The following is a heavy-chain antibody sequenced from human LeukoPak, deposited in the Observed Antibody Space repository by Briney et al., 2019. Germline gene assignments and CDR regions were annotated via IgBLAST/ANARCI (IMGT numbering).Heavy chain of an antibody. CDR2: IKSETDGGTT. V-gene: IGHV3-15*01. J-gene: IGHJ4*02. CDR3: TTGRLLADY. CDR1: GFTFSGSA. D-gene: IGHD6-25*01. Sequence: PGGSLRLSCAASGFTFSGSAMHWVRQASGKGLEWVGRIKSETDGGTTDYAAPVKGRFTISRDDSKNTLYLQMNSLKTEDTAVYYCTTGRLLADYWGQGTLVTVSS.